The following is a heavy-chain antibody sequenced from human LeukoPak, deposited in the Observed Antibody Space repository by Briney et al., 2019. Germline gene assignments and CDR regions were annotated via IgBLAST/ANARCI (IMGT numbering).Heavy chain of an antibody. V-gene: IGHV4-39*07. CDR2: IYYSGST. J-gene: IGHJ3*02. Sequence: GSLRLSCAASGFTFSSYEMNWIRQPPGKGLEWIGSIYYSGSTYYNPSLKSRVTISVDTSKNQFSLKLSSVTAADTAVYYCARDMGTVHDAFDIWGQGTMVTVSS. CDR3: ARDMGTVHDAFDI. D-gene: IGHD1-1*01. CDR1: GFTFSSYE.